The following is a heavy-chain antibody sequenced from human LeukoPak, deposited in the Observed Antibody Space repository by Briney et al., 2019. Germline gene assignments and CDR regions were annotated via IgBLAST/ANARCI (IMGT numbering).Heavy chain of an antibody. V-gene: IGHV6-1*01. J-gene: IGHJ4*02. D-gene: IGHD3-9*01. CDR3: ARGNDILTGYYPTSFDY. Sequence: SQTLSLTCAISGDSVSSNRATWNWIRQSPSRGLEWLGRTYYMSKWYNDYAVSMKSRISINPDTSKNQFSLQLNSVTPEDTAVYYCARGNDILTGYYPTSFDYWGQGTLVTVSS. CDR2: TYYMSKWYN. CDR1: GDSVSSNRAT.